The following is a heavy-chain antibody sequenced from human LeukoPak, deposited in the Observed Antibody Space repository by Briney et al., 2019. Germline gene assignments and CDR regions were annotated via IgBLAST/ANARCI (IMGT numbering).Heavy chain of an antibody. J-gene: IGHJ5*02. CDR1: GFTFNNYA. D-gene: IGHD3-9*01. CDR2: IGFADDSA. Sequence: GGSLRLSCAASGFTFNNYAMSWVRQAPGKGLEWVSTIGFADDSAYYADSVKGRFTISRDNSKNTLYLQMNYLRAEDTAVYYCAKDPTSVGGRHDWLLDSWGQGTLVTVSS. V-gene: IGHV3-23*01. CDR3: AKDPTSVGGRHDWLLDS.